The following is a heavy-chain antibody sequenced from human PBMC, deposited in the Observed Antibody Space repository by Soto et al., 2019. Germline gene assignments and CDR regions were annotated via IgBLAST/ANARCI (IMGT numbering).Heavy chain of an antibody. J-gene: IGHJ5*02. CDR1: VGSISSSSYY. D-gene: IGHD3-3*01. CDR3: ARRGSITIFGVANTHWFDP. CDR2: IYYSGST. Sequence: QLQLQESGPGLVKPSETLSLTCTVSVGSISSSSYYWGWIRQPPGKGLEWIGSIYYSGSTYYNPSLKSRVTISVDTSKNQFSLKLSSVTAADTAVYYCARRGSITIFGVANTHWFDPWGQGTLVTVSS. V-gene: IGHV4-39*01.